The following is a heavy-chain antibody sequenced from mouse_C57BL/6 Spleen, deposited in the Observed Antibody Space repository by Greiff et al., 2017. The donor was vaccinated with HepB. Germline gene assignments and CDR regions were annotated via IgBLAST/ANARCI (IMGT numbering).Heavy chain of an antibody. CDR1: GYAFSRSW. CDR3: ARAGTTVVAPYAMDY. V-gene: IGHV1-82*01. CDR2: IYPGDGDT. D-gene: IGHD1-1*01. J-gene: IGHJ4*01. Sequence: VKLQESGPELVKPGASVKISCKASGYAFSRSWMNWVKQRPGKGLEWIGRIYPGDGDTNYNGKFKGKATLTADKSSSTAYMQLSSLTSEDSAVYFCARAGTTVVAPYAMDYWGQGTSVTVSS.